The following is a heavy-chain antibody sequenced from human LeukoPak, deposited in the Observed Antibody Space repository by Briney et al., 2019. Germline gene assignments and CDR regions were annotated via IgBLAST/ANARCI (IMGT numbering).Heavy chain of an antibody. CDR2: ISYDGSNK. CDR1: GFTFSSYA. V-gene: IGHV3-30-3*01. CDR3: ASRPGGSYYVSGSGY. Sequence: PGGSLRLSCAASGFTFSSYAMHWVRQAPGKGLEWVAVISYDGSNKYYAGSVKGRFTISRDNSKNTLYLQMNSLRAEDTAVYYCASRPGGSYYVSGSGYWGQGTLVTVSS. J-gene: IGHJ4*02. D-gene: IGHD1-26*01.